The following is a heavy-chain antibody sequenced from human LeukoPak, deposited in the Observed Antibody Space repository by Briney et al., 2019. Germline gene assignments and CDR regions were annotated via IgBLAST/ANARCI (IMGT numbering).Heavy chain of an antibody. CDR3: ARGRPYMDV. V-gene: IGHV3-7*01. CDR1: GFTFSQSW. J-gene: IGHJ6*03. Sequence: GGSLRLSCAASGFTFSQSWMSWVRQAPGKGLEWLANIKHDGSEQYYVDSVKGRFTISRDNAKNSLYLQMNSLRAEDTAVYYCARGRPYMDVWGKGTTVTVSS. CDR2: IKHDGSEQ.